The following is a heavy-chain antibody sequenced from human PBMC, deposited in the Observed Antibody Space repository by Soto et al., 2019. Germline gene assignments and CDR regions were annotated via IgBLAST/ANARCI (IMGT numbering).Heavy chain of an antibody. CDR3: AGPTHYYYDSTPFDY. CDR2: IYYSGRT. Sequence: SETLSLTCTVSGGSISSSSYYWGWIRQPPGKGLEWIGSIYYSGRTYYNPSLKSRVTISVDTSKNQFSLKLSSVTAADTAVYYCAGPTHYYYDSTPFDYWGQGTLVTVSS. V-gene: IGHV4-39*01. CDR1: GGSISSSSYY. J-gene: IGHJ4*02. D-gene: IGHD3-22*01.